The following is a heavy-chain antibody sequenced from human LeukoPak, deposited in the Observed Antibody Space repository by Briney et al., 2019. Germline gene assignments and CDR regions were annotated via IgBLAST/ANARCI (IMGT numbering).Heavy chain of an antibody. CDR1: GYSISSGYY. Sequence: PSETLSLTCTVSGYSISSGYYWGWIRQPPGKGLEWIGIIYHSGSTYSNPSLKSRVTISVDTSKNQFSLKLSSVTAADTAVYYCARDRGSGSPWGYYYYYMDVWGKGTTVTISS. J-gene: IGHJ6*03. V-gene: IGHV4-38-2*02. CDR3: ARDRGSGSPWGYYYYYMDV. CDR2: IYHSGST. D-gene: IGHD3-10*01.